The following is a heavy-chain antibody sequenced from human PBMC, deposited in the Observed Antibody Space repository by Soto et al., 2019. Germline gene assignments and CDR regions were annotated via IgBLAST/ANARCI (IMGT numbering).Heavy chain of an antibody. V-gene: IGHV3-30*18. CDR3: AKDPVPAAMGYYYGMDV. D-gene: IGHD2-2*01. CDR2: ISYGGSNK. Sequence: GGSLRLSCAASGFTFSSYGMHWVRQAPGKGLEWVAVISYGGSNKYYADSVKGRFTISRDNSKNTLYLQMNNLRAEDTAVYYCAKDPVPAAMGYYYGMDVWGQGTTVTVSS. J-gene: IGHJ6*02. CDR1: GFTFSSYG.